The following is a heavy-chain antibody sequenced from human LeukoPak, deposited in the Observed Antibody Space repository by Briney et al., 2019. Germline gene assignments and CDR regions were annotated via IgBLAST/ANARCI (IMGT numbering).Heavy chain of an antibody. V-gene: IGHV1-69*13. Sequence: SVKVSCKASGGSFRSYAISWVRQAPGQGLEWMGWIIPIFGTANYAQKFQGRVTITADESTSIVQMELSRLRSDDAAVYFCARGPGGVRGSYYFDYWGQGTLVTVSS. CDR1: GGSFRSYA. D-gene: IGHD3-16*01. CDR2: IIPIFGTA. J-gene: IGHJ4*02. CDR3: ARGPGGVRGSYYFDY.